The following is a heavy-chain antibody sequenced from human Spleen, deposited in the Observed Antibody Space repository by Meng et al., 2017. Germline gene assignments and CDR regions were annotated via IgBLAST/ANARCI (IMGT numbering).Heavy chain of an antibody. J-gene: IGHJ4*02. CDR1: GFTFSDYY. CDR3: AKDRFRYYFDY. Sequence: GESLKISCAASGFTFSDYYMSWIRQAPGKGLEWLSYISSSGSTIYYADSVKGRFTISRDNAKNSLYLQMNSLRAEDTAVYYCAKDRFRYYFDYWGQGTLVTVSS. V-gene: IGHV3-11*01. CDR2: ISSSGSTI.